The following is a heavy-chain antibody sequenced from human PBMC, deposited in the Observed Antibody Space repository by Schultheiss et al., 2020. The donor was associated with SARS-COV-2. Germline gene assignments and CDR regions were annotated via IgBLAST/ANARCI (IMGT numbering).Heavy chain of an antibody. CDR3: ARDQRGTVLDV. V-gene: IGHV3-74*01. Sequence: GGSLRLSCAASGFTFSSYWMHWVRQAPGKGLVWVSRINSDGSSTSYADSVKGRFTISRDNSKNTLYLQMNSLRDEDTAVYYCARDQRGTVLDVWGQGTTVTVSS. CDR2: INSDGSST. J-gene: IGHJ6*02. D-gene: IGHD4-17*01. CDR1: GFTFSSYW.